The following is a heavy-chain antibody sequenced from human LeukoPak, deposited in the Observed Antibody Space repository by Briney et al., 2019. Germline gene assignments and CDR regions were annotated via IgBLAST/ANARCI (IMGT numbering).Heavy chain of an antibody. Sequence: GGSLRLSCAASGFTFSDYYMSWIRQAPGKGLEWVANVKHDGSDSFYVDSVKGRFTISRDNSENSLYLQMHSLRVEDTAMYFCARDRRPTIYGGLDSWGQGTVVTVSS. CDR1: GFTFSDYY. D-gene: IGHD4-17*01. J-gene: IGHJ4*02. CDR3: ARDRRPTIYGGLDS. V-gene: IGHV3-7*01. CDR2: VKHDGSDS.